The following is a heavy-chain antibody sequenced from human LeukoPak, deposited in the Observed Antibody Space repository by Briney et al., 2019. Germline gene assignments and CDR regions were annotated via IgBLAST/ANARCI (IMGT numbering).Heavy chain of an antibody. CDR2: IYHSGSA. D-gene: IGHD1-26*01. Sequence: SETLSLTCTVSGYSISSGYYWGWIRQPPGKGLEWIGSIYHSGSAYYNPSLKSRVTISVDTSKNQFSLKLSSVTAADTAVYYCARVREARDFDYWGQGTLVTVSS. J-gene: IGHJ4*02. V-gene: IGHV4-38-2*02. CDR3: ARVREARDFDY. CDR1: GYSISSGYY.